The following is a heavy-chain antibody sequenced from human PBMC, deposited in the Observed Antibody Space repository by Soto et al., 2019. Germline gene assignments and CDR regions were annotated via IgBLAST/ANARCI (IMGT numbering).Heavy chain of an antibody. D-gene: IGHD2-15*01. Sequence: LRLSRVASAFSFSTYDMDWVRQAPGKAPEWIAHISTTSFTIYYADSVKGRFTISRDNVRNSLYLEMKSLRDEDTAVYYCARDRCFDGSCYSASDFWGQGIQVTVSS. V-gene: IGHV3-48*02. CDR3: ARDRCFDGSCYSASDF. CDR1: AFSFSTYD. CDR2: ISTTSFTI. J-gene: IGHJ4*02.